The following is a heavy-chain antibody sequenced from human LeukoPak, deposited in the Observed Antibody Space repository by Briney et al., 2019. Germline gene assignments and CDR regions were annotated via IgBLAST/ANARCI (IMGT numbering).Heavy chain of an antibody. CDR1: GGTFNNA. D-gene: IGHD2-8*01. CDR2: IIPILGIA. J-gene: IGHJ3*02. Sequence: SVKVSCKASGGTFNNAINWVRQAPGQGLEWMGRIIPILGIANYAQKFQGRVTIIADKSTSTAYMELSSLRSEDTAVYYCARVASSGNGAFDIWGQGTMVTVSS. CDR3: ARVASSGNGAFDI. V-gene: IGHV1-69*04.